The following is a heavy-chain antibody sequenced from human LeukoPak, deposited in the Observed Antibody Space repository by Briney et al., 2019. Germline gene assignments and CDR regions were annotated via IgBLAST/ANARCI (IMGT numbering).Heavy chain of an antibody. V-gene: IGHV3-30*18. CDR3: AKDQNYYDSSGSLDY. CDR1: EFTFSSYG. Sequence: GGSLRLSCAASEFTFSSYGMHWVRQAPGKGLEWVAVISYDGSNKYYADSVKGRFTISRDNSKNTLYLQMNSLRAEDTAVYYCAKDQNYYDSSGSLDYWGQGTLVTVSS. D-gene: IGHD3-22*01. CDR2: ISYDGSNK. J-gene: IGHJ4*02.